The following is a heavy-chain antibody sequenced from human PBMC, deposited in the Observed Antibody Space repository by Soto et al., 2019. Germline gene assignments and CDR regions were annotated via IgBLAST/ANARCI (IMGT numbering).Heavy chain of an antibody. D-gene: IGHD3-3*01. Sequence: PPETLSLTCTVSGVSISSYYWSWIRQPPGKGLEWIGYIYYTGITNYSPSLKSRVTISVDTSKNQFSLKLNSVTAADTAVYYCARFSDFWSGYYWFDPWGQGTLVTVSS. V-gene: IGHV4-59*01. J-gene: IGHJ5*02. CDR3: ARFSDFWSGYYWFDP. CDR1: GVSISSYY. CDR2: IYYTGIT.